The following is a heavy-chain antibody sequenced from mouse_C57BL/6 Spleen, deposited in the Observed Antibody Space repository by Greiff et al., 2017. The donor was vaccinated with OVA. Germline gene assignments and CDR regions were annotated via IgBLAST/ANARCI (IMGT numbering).Heavy chain of an antibody. V-gene: IGHV5-4*01. CDR3: ARDRELTGYYFDY. J-gene: IGHJ2*01. CDR1: GFTFSSYA. D-gene: IGHD4-1*01. Sequence: EVQRVESGGGLVKPGGSLKLSCAASGFTFSSYAMSWVRQTPEKRLEWVATISDGGSYTYYPDNVKGRFTISRDNAKNNLYLQMSHLKSEDTAMYYCARDRELTGYYFDYWGQGTTLTVSS. CDR2: ISDGGSYT.